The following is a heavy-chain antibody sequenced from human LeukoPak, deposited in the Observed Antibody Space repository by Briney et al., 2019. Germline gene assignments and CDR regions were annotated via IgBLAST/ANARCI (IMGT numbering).Heavy chain of an antibody. Sequence: SETLSLTCTVSGGSISSYYWSWIRQPAGKGLEWIGGIDTSGSTNYNPSLKSRVTMSVDTSKNQFSLKLSSVTAADTAVYYCARESDTIFGVVISDGDYFDYWGQGTLVTVSS. CDR2: IDTSGST. J-gene: IGHJ4*02. D-gene: IGHD3-3*01. CDR1: GGSISSYY. V-gene: IGHV4-4*07. CDR3: ARESDTIFGVVISDGDYFDY.